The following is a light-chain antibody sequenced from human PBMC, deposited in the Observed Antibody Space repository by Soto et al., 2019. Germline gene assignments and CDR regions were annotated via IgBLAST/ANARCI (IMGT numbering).Light chain of an antibody. V-gene: IGKV3-20*01. CDR3: QQYGSSPRT. Sequence: EIVLTQSPGTLSLSPGERATLSCRASQNVGSRYLAWYQQKPGQAPRLLIYGTSNRAIGIPDRFSGSGSGTDFSLTISSLEPGDLAVYYCQQYGSSPRTFGQGTKGEIK. CDR2: GTS. CDR1: QNVGSRY. J-gene: IGKJ1*01.